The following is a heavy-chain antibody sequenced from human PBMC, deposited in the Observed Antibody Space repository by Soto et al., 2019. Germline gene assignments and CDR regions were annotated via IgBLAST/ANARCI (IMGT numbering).Heavy chain of an antibody. CDR1: GGSISSGGYY. D-gene: IGHD2-21*02. J-gene: IGHJ4*02. CDR2: IYYSGST. CDR3: ARESVVTACFDY. Sequence: QVQLQESGPGLVKPSQTLSLTCTVSGGSISSGGYYWSWIRQHPGKGLEWIGYIYYSGSTYYNPSLRGRVTISVDPSKNQFSLKLSSVTAADTAVYYCARESVVTACFDYWGQGTLVTVSS. V-gene: IGHV4-31*03.